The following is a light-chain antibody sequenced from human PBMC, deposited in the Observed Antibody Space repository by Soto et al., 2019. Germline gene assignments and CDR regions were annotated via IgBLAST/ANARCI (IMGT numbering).Light chain of an antibody. CDR2: AAS. CDR3: QQSYSTLSVT. Sequence: DIQMTQSPSSLSASLGDRVTITCRSSQSINNYLNWYQQKPGKAPRLLIYAASSLQRGVPSRFTGSGSGTDFTLTISSLQPEDFATYYCQQSYSTLSVTFGQGTRLEIK. CDR1: QSINNY. V-gene: IGKV1-39*01. J-gene: IGKJ5*01.